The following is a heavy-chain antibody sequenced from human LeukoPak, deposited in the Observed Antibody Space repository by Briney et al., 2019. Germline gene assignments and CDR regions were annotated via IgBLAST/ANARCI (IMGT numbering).Heavy chain of an antibody. J-gene: IGHJ4*02. Sequence: GGSLRLSCAASGFTFSDYWVDWVRQAPGKGLEWVANINKDGSARNYLESVKGRFTISRDNSKNSLYLQMNNLRAEDTAVYYCARNRGWQQFDYWGQGTLVTVSS. CDR2: INKDGSAR. CDR1: GFTFSDYW. CDR3: ARNRGWQQFDY. V-gene: IGHV3-7*01. D-gene: IGHD5-24*01.